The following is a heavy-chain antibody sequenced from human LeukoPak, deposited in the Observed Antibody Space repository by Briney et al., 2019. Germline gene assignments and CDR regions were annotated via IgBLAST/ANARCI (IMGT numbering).Heavy chain of an antibody. Sequence: SETLSLTCTVSGGSVSSGSYFWSWIRQPPGKGLECIGYIYYSGSTSYNPSLKSRVSISVDASKNQFSLKLSSVTAADTAVYYCAREGGSSSVWFDPRGQGTLVTVSS. J-gene: IGHJ5*02. CDR3: AREGGSSSVWFDP. CDR1: GGSVSSGSYF. D-gene: IGHD6-6*01. V-gene: IGHV4-61*01. CDR2: IYYSGST.